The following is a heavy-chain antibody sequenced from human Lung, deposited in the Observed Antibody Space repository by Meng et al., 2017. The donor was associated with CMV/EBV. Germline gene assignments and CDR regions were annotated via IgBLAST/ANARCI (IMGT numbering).Heavy chain of an antibody. CDR2: LSGDGNKI. CDR1: AFTFSTYS. CDR3: ARGASGASESVWRFKVVPAPKTSHYDMDV. D-gene: IGHD2-2*01. V-gene: IGHV3-30*09. Sequence: GGSXRLXCAASAFTFSTYSMHWVRQAPGKGLEWVAGLSGDGNKIYYADSVRGRFAISRDNSMSTLYMEIYSLRPEDTAVYYCARGASGASESVWRFKVVPAPKTSHYDMDVWXQGTTVTVSS. J-gene: IGHJ6*02.